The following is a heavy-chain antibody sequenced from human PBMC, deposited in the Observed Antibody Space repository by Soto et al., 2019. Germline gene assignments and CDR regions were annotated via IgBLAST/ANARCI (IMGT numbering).Heavy chain of an antibody. CDR2: IYYSGST. Sequence: QVQLQESGPGLVKPSQTLSLTCTVSDGSISSGGYYWSWIRQHPGKGLEWIGYIYYSGSTYYNPSLKSRVTISVYTSKNQFSLKLSSVTAADTAVYYCVCIRRGYSGYVYWGQGTLVTVSS. V-gene: IGHV4-31*03. CDR3: VCIRRGYSGYVY. J-gene: IGHJ4*02. CDR1: DGSISSGGYY. D-gene: IGHD5-12*01.